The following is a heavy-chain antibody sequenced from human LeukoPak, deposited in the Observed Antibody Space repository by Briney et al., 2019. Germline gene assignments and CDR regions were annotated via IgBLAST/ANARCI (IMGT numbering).Heavy chain of an antibody. D-gene: IGHD1-26*01. CDR3: ANLDYSGYVDY. J-gene: IGHJ4*02. Sequence: GGSLRLSCAASGFTFSSYAMSWVRQAPGKGLEWVSAISGSGGSTYYADSVKGLFPISRDNSKNTLYLQMNSLRAEDTAVYYCANLDYSGYVDYWGQGTLVTVSS. V-gene: IGHV3-23*01. CDR2: ISGSGGST. CDR1: GFTFSSYA.